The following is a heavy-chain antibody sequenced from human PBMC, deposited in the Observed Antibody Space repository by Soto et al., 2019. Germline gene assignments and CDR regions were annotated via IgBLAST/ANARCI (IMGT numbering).Heavy chain of an antibody. CDR1: GFTFNLYW. CDR2: INPDGSST. V-gene: IGHV3-74*01. D-gene: IGHD1-7*01. Sequence: EVHLVESGGGLVQPGGSLRLSCAASGFTFNLYWMHWVRQAPGKGLVWVSRINPDGSSTTYAGSVKGRFTISRDNSKNTVYLQMNGLGAEDTAIYYCARDNWNSYWGQGALVTVSS. J-gene: IGHJ4*02. CDR3: ARDNWNSY.